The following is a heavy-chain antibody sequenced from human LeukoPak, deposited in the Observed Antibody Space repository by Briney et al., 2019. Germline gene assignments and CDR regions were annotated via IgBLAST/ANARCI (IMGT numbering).Heavy chain of an antibody. J-gene: IGHJ5*02. CDR3: ARGGPAVPADYNWFDP. D-gene: IGHD2-2*01. Sequence: SQTLSLTCTVSGGSISSGDYYWSWIRQPPGKGLEGIGYIYYSGSTYYNPSLKSRVTISVDTSKNQFSLKLSSVTAADTAVYYCARGGPAVPADYNWFDPWGQGTLVTVSS. V-gene: IGHV4-30-4*08. CDR2: IYYSGST. CDR1: GGSISSGDYY.